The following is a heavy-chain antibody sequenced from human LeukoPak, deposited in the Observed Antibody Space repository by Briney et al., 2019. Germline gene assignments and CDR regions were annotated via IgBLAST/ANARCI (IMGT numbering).Heavy chain of an antibody. CDR3: ARGRDSSGWYVVFDY. Sequence: PSETLSLTCGVSGYSISSDHFWGWIRQPPGKGLEWIGTISHRGSSDYNPSLKSRVTISLNTSKNQFSLNLTSVGAADAAVYYCARGRDSSGWYVVFDYWGQGALVTVSS. J-gene: IGHJ4*02. D-gene: IGHD6-13*01. V-gene: IGHV4-38-2*01. CDR2: ISHRGSS. CDR1: GYSISSDHF.